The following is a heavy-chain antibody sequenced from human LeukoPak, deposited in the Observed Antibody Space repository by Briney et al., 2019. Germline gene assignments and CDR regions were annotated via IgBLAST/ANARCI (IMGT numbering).Heavy chain of an antibody. J-gene: IGHJ3*02. CDR2: SSSSTI. V-gene: IGHV3-48*01. D-gene: IGHD4-23*01. CDR3: ARTIWIYGGNGGGAFDI. Sequence: SSSSTIYYADSVKGRFTISRDNANKSLYLRMNSLRAEDTAVYYCARTIWIYGGNGGGAFDIWGQGTMVTVSP.